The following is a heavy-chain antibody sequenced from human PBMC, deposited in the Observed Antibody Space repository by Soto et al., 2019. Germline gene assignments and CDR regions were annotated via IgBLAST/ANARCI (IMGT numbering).Heavy chain of an antibody. V-gene: IGHV1-18*04. D-gene: IGHD3-22*01. CDR1: GDTFTSYG. CDR2: ISAYNGNT. Sequence: AAVKVSSKASGDTFTSYGISWVRQAPGQGLEWMGWISAYNGNTNYAQNLQGRVTMTTDTSTSTAYVELRSLRSDDTAVYYCAREPSQYYYDSSGHTWFDPWGQGTLVTVSS. J-gene: IGHJ5*02. CDR3: AREPSQYYYDSSGHTWFDP.